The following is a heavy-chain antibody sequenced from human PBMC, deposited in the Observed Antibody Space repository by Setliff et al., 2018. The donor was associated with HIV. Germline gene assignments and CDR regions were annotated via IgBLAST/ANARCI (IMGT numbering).Heavy chain of an antibody. V-gene: IGHV4-34*01. Sequence: SETLSLTCAVYGGSFSGYSWNWIRQPLGKGLEWIGEINHSGSTNYNPSLKSRVTISVDTSKNQFSLKLTSVTIADTAVYYCARFTSGWYGQYWGQGTLVTVSS. CDR3: ARFTSGWYGQY. D-gene: IGHD6-19*01. CDR1: GGSFSGYS. CDR2: INHSGST. J-gene: IGHJ4*02.